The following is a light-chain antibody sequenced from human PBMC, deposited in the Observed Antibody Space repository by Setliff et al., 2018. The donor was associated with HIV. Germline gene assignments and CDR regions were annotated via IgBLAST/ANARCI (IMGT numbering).Light chain of an antibody. Sequence: QSVLTQPASVSGSPGQSITISCTGTSSDVGSYNYVSWYQQYPDKAPKLVIYEVNKRPSGVPDRFSASKSDNTASLTVSGLQADDEADYYCSSFAGSSSWVFGGGTKVTV. V-gene: IGLV2-8*01. CDR3: SSFAGSSSWV. CDR2: EVN. CDR1: SSDVGSYNY. J-gene: IGLJ3*02.